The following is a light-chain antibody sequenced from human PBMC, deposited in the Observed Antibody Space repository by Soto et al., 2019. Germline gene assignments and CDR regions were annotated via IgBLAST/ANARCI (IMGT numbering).Light chain of an antibody. J-gene: IGLJ1*01. CDR2: EVS. Sequence: QSVLTQPASVPGSPGQSITISCTGTSSDVGGYNYVSWYQQHPGKAPKPMIYEVSNRPSGVSNRFSGSKSGNTASLTISGLQAEDEADYYCSSYTSSSHYVFGTGTKVTDL. V-gene: IGLV2-14*01. CDR1: SSDVGGYNY. CDR3: SSYTSSSHYV.